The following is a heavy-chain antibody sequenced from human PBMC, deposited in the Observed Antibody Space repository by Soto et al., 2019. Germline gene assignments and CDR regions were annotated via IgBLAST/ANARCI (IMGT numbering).Heavy chain of an antibody. V-gene: IGHV3-48*02. CDR1: GFRFSEHS. CDR3: ARLPKGSLVTA. CDR2: ISSSSDST. Sequence: LVESGGGLVYPGGSLTLSCVGSGFRFSEHSMNWVRQAPGKGLQWVSNISSSSDSTYYADSVKGRFTVSRDNAKNALFLQMNSLRDDDTATYYCARLPKGSLVTAWGQGVRVTVSS. J-gene: IGHJ4*02. D-gene: IGHD2-21*02.